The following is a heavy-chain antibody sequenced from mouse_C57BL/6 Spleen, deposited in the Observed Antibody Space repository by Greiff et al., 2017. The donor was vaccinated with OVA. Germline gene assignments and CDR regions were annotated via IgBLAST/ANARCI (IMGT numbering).Heavy chain of an antibody. CDR2: INPYNGGT. D-gene: IGHD1-1*02. CDR1: GYTFTDYY. J-gene: IGHJ4*01. CDR3: ARRGGKNAMDY. V-gene: IGHV1-19*01. Sequence: VQLKQSGPVLVKPGASVKMSCKASGYTFTDYYMNWVKPSHGKSLEWIGVINPYNGGTSYNQKFKGKATLTVDKSSSTAYMELNSLTSEYSAVYYWARRGGKNAMDYWGQGTSVTVSS.